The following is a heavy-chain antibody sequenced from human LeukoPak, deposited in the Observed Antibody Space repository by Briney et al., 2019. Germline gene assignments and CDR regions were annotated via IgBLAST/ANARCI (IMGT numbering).Heavy chain of an antibody. V-gene: IGHV4-30-2*01. D-gene: IGHD3-10*01. J-gene: IGHJ4*02. Sequence: PSETLSLTCAVSGGSISSGGYSWSWIRQPPGKGLEWIGYIYHSGSTYYNPSLKSRVTISVDRSKNQFSLKLSSVTAADTAVYYCARGSRGGRPFDYWGQGTLVTVSS. CDR1: GGSISSGGYS. CDR2: IYHSGST. CDR3: ARGSRGGRPFDY.